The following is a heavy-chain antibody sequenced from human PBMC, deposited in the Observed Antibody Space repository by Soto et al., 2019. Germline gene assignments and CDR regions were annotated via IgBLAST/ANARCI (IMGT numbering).Heavy chain of an antibody. D-gene: IGHD2-2*01. CDR2: INTNTGNP. J-gene: IGHJ5*02. CDR1: GYTFTSYA. CDR3: AREGLNPIVVDSPGEAWFDP. V-gene: IGHV7-4-1*01. Sequence: GASVKVSCKASGYTFTSYAMNWVRQAPGQGLEWMGWINTNTGNPTYAQGFTGRFVFSLDTSVSTAYLQICSLKAEDTAVYYCAREGLNPIVVDSPGEAWFDPWGQGTLVTVSS.